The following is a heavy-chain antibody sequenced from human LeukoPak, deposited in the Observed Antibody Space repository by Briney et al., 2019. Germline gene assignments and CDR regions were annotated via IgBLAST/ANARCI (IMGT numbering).Heavy chain of an antibody. CDR1: GGTFSSYA. CDR2: IIPILGIA. Sequence: SVKVSCKASGGTFSSYAISWVRQAPGQGLEWMGRIIPILGIANYAQKFQGRVTITAAKSTSTAYMELSSLRSEDTAVYYCARDPGITGTTPRFDYWGQGTLVTVSS. CDR3: ARDPGITGTTPRFDY. D-gene: IGHD1-7*01. V-gene: IGHV1-69*04. J-gene: IGHJ4*02.